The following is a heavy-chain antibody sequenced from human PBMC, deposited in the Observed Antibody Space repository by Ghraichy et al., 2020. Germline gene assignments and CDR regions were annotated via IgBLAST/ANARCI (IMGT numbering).Heavy chain of an antibody. J-gene: IGHJ4*02. CDR2: IYYSGST. V-gene: IGHV4-39*01. D-gene: IGHD1-26*01. Sequence: ESLNISCTVSGGSIMSSSYYWGWIRQPPGKGLEYIGNIYYSGSTYYNPSLKSRVTISLDTSKNQFSLKLSSVTAADTGLYYCARDVVGATPYFDYWGQGTLVTVSS. CDR1: GGSIMSSSYY. CDR3: ARDVVGATPYFDY.